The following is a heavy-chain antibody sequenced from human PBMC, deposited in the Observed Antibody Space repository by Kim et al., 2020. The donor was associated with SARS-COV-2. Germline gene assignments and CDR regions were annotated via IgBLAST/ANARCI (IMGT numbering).Heavy chain of an antibody. Sequence: GGSLRLSCAASGFTVSSNYMSWVRQAPGKGLEWVSVIYSGGSTFYADSVKGRFTISRDNSKNTLYLQMNSLRAEDTAVYYCARDLYYYGMDVWGQGTMVTVSS. CDR2: IYSGGST. CDR3: ARDLYYYGMDV. J-gene: IGHJ6*02. CDR1: GFTVSSNY. V-gene: IGHV3-53*01.